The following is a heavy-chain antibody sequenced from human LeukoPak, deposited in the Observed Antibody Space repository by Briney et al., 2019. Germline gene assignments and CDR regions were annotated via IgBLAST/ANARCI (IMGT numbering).Heavy chain of an antibody. V-gene: IGHV3-21*01. CDR2: ISGSSSYI. D-gene: IGHD1-26*01. J-gene: IGHJ4*02. Sequence: GGSLRLSCAASGFTFSSYSMNWVRQAPGKGLEWVSSISGSSSYIYYADSVKGRFTISRDNAKNSLYLQMNSLRAEDTAVYYCARDKGPTTAHFDYWGQGTLVTVSS. CDR3: ARDKGPTTAHFDY. CDR1: GFTFSSYS.